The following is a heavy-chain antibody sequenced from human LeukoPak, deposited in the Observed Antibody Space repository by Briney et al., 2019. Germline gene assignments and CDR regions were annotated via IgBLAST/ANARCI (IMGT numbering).Heavy chain of an antibody. J-gene: IGHJ6*03. CDR3: ARNTYSSGWTYITQRNYYYYMDV. CDR1: GDSVSSNSAA. CDR2: TYYRSKWYN. Sequence: SQTLSLTCAISGDSVSSNSAAWNWIRQSPSRGLEWLGRTYYRSKWYNDYAVSVKSRITINPDTSKNQFSLQLNSVTPEDTAVYYCARNTYSSGWTYITQRNYYYYMDVWGKGTTVTVSS. D-gene: IGHD6-19*01. V-gene: IGHV6-1*01.